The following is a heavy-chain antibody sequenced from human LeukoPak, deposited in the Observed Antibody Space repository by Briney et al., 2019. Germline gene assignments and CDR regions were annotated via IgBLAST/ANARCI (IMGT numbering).Heavy chain of an antibody. V-gene: IGHV4-59*01. CDR2: IYYSGST. J-gene: IGHJ1*01. Sequence: SETLSLTCTVSGGSISSYYWSWIRQPPGKGLEWIGYIYYSGSTNYNPSLKSRVTISVDTSKNQFSLKLSSVTAADTAVYYCARGGDSFSEAAFWGQGTLVTVSS. CDR1: GGSISSYY. D-gene: IGHD6-25*01. CDR3: ARGGDSFSEAAF.